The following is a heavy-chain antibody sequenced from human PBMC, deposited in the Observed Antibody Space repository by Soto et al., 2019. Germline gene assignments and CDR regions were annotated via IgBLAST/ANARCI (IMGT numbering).Heavy chain of an antibody. D-gene: IGHD2-2*01. CDR3: AKVACSSSTCYGDY. CDR1: GLTFSSYA. Sequence: GGSLRLSCAASGLTFSSYAMTWVRQAPGKGLEWVSGISESGYSTFYADSVKGRFTISRDNSKNTLYLQMNSLRAEDTAVYYCAKVACSSSTCYGDYWGQGTLVTVSS. V-gene: IGHV3-23*01. CDR2: ISESGYST. J-gene: IGHJ4*02.